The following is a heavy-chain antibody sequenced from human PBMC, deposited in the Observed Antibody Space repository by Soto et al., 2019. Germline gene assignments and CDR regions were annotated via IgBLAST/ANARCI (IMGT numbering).Heavy chain of an antibody. V-gene: IGHV1-18*04. J-gene: IGHJ5*02. D-gene: IGHD2-15*01. CDR2: INTYNNKT. Sequence: QVQLVQSGAEVKKPGASVKVSCKASGYTLLSYGISWVRQAPGQGLEWMGWINTYNNKTNYAQKLQGRVTMTTDTTTSTAYMELRSLRSDDTAVYYCAHVYCSGGSCFPTGFDPWGQGTLVTVSS. CDR3: AHVYCSGGSCFPTGFDP. CDR1: GYTLLSYG.